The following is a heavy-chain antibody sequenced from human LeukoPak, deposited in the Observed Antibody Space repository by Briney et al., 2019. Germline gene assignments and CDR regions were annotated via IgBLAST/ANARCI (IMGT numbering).Heavy chain of an antibody. Sequence: GGSLRLSCAASGFTFSSYAMSWVRQAPGKGLEWVSSITSDGTIYYADSVKGRFTISRDNSKNTLYVEMNSLRAEDTAIYYCAKDRIASYYSPSDYWGQGTLVTVSS. J-gene: IGHJ4*02. V-gene: IGHV3-23*01. CDR1: GFTFSSYA. D-gene: IGHD1-26*01. CDR3: AKDRIASYYSPSDY. CDR2: ITSDGTI.